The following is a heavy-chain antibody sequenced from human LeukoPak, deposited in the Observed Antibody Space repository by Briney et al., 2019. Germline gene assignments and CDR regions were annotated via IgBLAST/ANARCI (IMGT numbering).Heavy chain of an antibody. D-gene: IGHD3-22*01. CDR2: IYYSGST. J-gene: IGHJ3*01. CDR3: ERSERIIMILGGAFDV. V-gene: IGHV4-59*08. CDR1: GDSISSYY. Sequence: SETLSLTCTVSGDSISSYYWSWIRQPPGKGLEWIGYIYYSGSTNYNPPLKSRVTISVDTSKNQFSLKLSSVTAADTAVYFCERSERIIMILGGAFDVWGQGTMVTVSS.